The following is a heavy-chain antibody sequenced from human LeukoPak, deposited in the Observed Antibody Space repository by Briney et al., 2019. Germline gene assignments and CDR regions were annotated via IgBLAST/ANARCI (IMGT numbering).Heavy chain of an antibody. CDR3: ARELVVPAAIRYYYYYYMDV. J-gene: IGHJ6*03. D-gene: IGHD2-2*02. Sequence: GGSLRLSCAASRFTFSSYSMNWVRQAPGKGLEWVSSISSSSSYIYYADSVKGRFTISRDNAKNSLYLQMNSLRAEDTAVYYCARELVVPAAIRYYYYYYMDVWGKGTTVTVSS. CDR1: RFTFSSYS. CDR2: ISSSSSYI. V-gene: IGHV3-21*01.